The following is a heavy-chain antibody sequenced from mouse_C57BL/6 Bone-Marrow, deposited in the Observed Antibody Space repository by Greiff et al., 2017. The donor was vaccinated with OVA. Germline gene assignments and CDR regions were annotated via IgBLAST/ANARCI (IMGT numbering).Heavy chain of an antibody. D-gene: IGHD2-3*01. V-gene: IGHV1-15*01. CDR1: GYTFTDYE. J-gene: IGHJ1*03. CDR3: TRSDGYFWYFDV. Sequence: QVQLQQSGAELVRPGASVTLSCKASGYTFTDYEMHWVKQTPVHGLEWIGAIDPETGGTAYNQKFKGKAILTADKSSSTAYMELRSLTSEDSAVYYCTRSDGYFWYFDVWGTGTTVTVSP. CDR2: IDPETGGT.